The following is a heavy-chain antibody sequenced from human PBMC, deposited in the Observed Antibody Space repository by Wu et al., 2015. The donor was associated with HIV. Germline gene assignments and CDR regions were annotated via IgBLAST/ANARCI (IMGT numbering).Heavy chain of an antibody. V-gene: IGHV1-69*05. CDR2: IIPIFGTA. CDR1: GGTFSRYV. J-gene: IGHJ3*01. D-gene: IGHD3-22*01. Sequence: QVQLVQSGPEVKKPGSSVKVSCKVSGGTFSRYVINWVRQAPGQGLEWMGGIIPIFGTANYAQKFQARVTITTDESTSTAYMELSGLRSEDTAVYYCARALQYYYDSGRFYSNDAFDVWAKGQRSLSLQ. CDR3: ARALQYYYDSGRFYSNDAFDV.